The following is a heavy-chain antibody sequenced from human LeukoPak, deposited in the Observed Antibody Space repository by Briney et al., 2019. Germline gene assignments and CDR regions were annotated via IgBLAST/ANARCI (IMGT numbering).Heavy chain of an antibody. D-gene: IGHD3-22*01. CDR2: ISYDGSNK. J-gene: IGHJ4*02. V-gene: IGHV3-30-3*01. Sequence: PGKSLRLSCAAYAFTFSTFAMHWVGHAPGHGLVGVAVISYDGSNKYYADSVKGRFTISRDNSKNTLYLQMNSLRPEDTAVYYCARGPMIVVDAEHTFDYWGQGTLVTVSS. CDR1: AFTFSTFA. CDR3: ARGPMIVVDAEHTFDY.